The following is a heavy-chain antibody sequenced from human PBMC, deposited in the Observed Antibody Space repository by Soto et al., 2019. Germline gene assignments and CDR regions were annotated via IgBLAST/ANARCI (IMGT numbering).Heavy chain of an antibody. V-gene: IGHV4-31*03. CDR1: GGSISSGGYY. CDR3: ARGGGEQSGSISDLDY. J-gene: IGHJ4*02. Sequence: QVQLQESGPGLVKPSQTLSLTCTVSGGSISSGGYYWSWIRQHPGKGLEWIGYIYYSGSTYYNPSLKSRVTISVDTSKNQFSLKLSSVTAADTAVYYCARGGGEQSGSISDLDYWGQGTLVTVSS. CDR2: IYYSGST. D-gene: IGHD3-10*01.